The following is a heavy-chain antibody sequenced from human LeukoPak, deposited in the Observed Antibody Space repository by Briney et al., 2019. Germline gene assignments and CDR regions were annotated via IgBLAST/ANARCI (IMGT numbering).Heavy chain of an antibody. CDR3: AKDSSGYYAPIDY. Sequence: PGGSLRLSCAASGFTFSSYGMHWVRQAPGKGLEWVAVISYDGSNKYYVDSVKGRFTISRDNSKNTLYLQMNSLRAEDTAVYYCAKDSSGYYAPIDYWGQGTLVTVSS. J-gene: IGHJ4*02. V-gene: IGHV3-30*18. CDR2: ISYDGSNK. D-gene: IGHD3-22*01. CDR1: GFTFSSYG.